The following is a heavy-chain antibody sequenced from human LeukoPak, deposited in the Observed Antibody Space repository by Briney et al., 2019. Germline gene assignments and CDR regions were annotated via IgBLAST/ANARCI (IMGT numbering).Heavy chain of an antibody. CDR3: ARDLYSSSWYWFDP. CDR2: IKQDGSEK. Sequence: GGSLRLSCAASGFTFSSYWMGWVRQAPGKGLEWVANIKQDGSEKYYVDSVKGRFTISRDNAKNSLYLQMNSLRAEDTAVYYCARDLYSSSWYWFDPWGQGTLVTVSS. V-gene: IGHV3-7*01. J-gene: IGHJ5*02. D-gene: IGHD6-13*01. CDR1: GFTFSSYW.